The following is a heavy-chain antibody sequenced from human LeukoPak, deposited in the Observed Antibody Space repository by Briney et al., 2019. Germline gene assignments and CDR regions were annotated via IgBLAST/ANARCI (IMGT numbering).Heavy chain of an antibody. CDR1: GYTFTGYY. J-gene: IGHJ4*02. Sequence: ASVKVSCTASGYTFTGYYMHWVRQAPGQGLEWMGWINPNSGGTNYAQKFQGRVTMTRDTSTSTAYMELSRLRSDDTAVYYCSCGTAARYYFDYWGQGTLVTVSS. V-gene: IGHV1-2*02. D-gene: IGHD2-15*01. CDR3: SCGTAARYYFDY. CDR2: INPNSGGT.